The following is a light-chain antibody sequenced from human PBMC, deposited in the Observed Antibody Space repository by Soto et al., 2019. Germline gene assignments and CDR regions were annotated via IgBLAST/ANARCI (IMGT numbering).Light chain of an antibody. V-gene: IGKV3-11*01. CDR3: QHYNTWPWT. CDR1: QSVSNF. Sequence: EIVLTQSPATLSLSPGERAILSCRASQSVSNFLAWYQQKPGQAPRLLIFDVSTRATGVPDRFSGSGSGTEFTLTISSLQSEDFAVYYCQHYNTWPWTFGQGTKVDIK. J-gene: IGKJ1*01. CDR2: DVS.